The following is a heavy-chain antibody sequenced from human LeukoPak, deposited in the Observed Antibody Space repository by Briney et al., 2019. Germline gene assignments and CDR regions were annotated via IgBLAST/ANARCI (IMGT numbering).Heavy chain of an antibody. V-gene: IGHV3-33*01. J-gene: IGHJ4*02. Sequence: GGSLRLSCAASGFTFRSYGMHWVRQAPGKGLEWVAMIWSDGSDKYFADSVEGRFTISRDNSKNTLYLQMDSLRVEDTAVYYCARDKGTRSMDNWGQGTLVTVSS. CDR3: ARDKGTRSMDN. D-gene: IGHD1-14*01. CDR1: GFTFRSYG. CDR2: IWSDGSDK.